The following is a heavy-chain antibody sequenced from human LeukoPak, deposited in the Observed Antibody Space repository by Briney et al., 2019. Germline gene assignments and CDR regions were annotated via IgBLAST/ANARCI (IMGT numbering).Heavy chain of an antibody. Sequence: PSETLSLTCTVSGGSISTTNSYWGWIRQPPGKGLEWIGSIYYSGSTYYNPSLKSRVTISVDTSKNQFSLKLSSVTAADTAVYYCARRYKSTEYCSGGSCLYNWFDPWGQGTLVTVSS. V-gene: IGHV4-39*01. D-gene: IGHD2-15*01. CDR1: GGSISTTNSY. CDR2: IYYSGST. J-gene: IGHJ5*02. CDR3: ARRYKSTEYCSGGSCLYNWFDP.